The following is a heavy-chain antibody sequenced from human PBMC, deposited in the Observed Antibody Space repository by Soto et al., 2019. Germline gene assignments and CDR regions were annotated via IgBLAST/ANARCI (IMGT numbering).Heavy chain of an antibody. CDR2: ISTYNGNT. V-gene: IGHV1-18*01. Sequence: QVQLVQSGAEVKKPGASVKVSCKASGYTFTRYGFSWVRQAPGQGLEWMGWISTYNGNTNVAQKLQGRVTMTTDTSTSTAYMELRSLRSDDTAIYYCARAGGGTVTTTADYWGQGTLVTVSS. CDR3: ARAGGGTVTTTADY. CDR1: GYTFTRYG. J-gene: IGHJ4*02. D-gene: IGHD1-1*01.